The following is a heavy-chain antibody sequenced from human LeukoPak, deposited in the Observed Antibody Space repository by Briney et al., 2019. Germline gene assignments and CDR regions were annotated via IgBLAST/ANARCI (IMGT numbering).Heavy chain of an antibody. V-gene: IGHV4-59*08. Sequence: SETLSLTCTVSGHSISSYYWSWIRQPPGKGLEWIGYIYYSGSTDYNPSLKSRVTISVDTSKYQFFLKLSSVTAADTAVYYCARRSRMTTIDAFDIWGQGTMVTVSS. CDR1: GHSISSYY. D-gene: IGHD5-24*01. CDR3: ARRSRMTTIDAFDI. CDR2: IYYSGST. J-gene: IGHJ3*02.